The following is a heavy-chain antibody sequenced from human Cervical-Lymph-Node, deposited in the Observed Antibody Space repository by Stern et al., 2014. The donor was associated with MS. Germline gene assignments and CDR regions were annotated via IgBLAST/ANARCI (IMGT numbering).Heavy chain of an antibody. Sequence: QVQLLQSGAEVKKPGASVQVSCKPSGFTFSNYYVHWLRQAPGQRPEWMGRISPKNGDTNYAPKIQGRVTMTRDTSVGLVSLEVTRLRLDDTAIYYCAENMDVWGQGTTVTVSS. J-gene: IGHJ6*02. V-gene: IGHV1-2*02. CDR2: ISPKNGDT. CDR1: GFTFSNYY. CDR3: AENMDV.